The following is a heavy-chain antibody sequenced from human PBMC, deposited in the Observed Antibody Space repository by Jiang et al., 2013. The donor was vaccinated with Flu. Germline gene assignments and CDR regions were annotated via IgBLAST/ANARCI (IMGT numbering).Heavy chain of an antibody. V-gene: IGHV7-4-1*01. CDR2: INTNTGNP. CDR3: ARDSSYYDFWSGYYFSSGYYYYGMDV. CDR1: GYTFTSYA. D-gene: IGHD3-3*01. Sequence: QSGSELKKPGASVKVSCKASGYTFTSYAMNWVRQAPGQGLEWMGWINTNTGNPTYAQGFTGRFVFSLDTSVSTAYLQICSLKAEDTAVYYCARDSSYYDFWSGYYFSSGYYYYGMDVWGQGTTVTVSS. J-gene: IGHJ6*02.